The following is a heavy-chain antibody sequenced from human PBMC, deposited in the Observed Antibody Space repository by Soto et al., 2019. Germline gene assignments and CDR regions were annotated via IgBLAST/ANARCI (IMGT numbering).Heavy chain of an antibody. V-gene: IGHV3-30*18. CDR3: AKDERVRVDTATDVGYYYGMDV. Sequence: QVQLVESGGGVVQPGRSLRLSCAASGFTFSSYGMHWVRQAPGKGLEWVAVISYDGSNKYYADSVKGRFTISRDNSKNTLYLQMNSLRAEDTAVYYCAKDERVRVDTATDVGYYYGMDVWGQGTTVTVSS. J-gene: IGHJ6*02. CDR1: GFTFSSYG. CDR2: ISYDGSNK. D-gene: IGHD5-18*01.